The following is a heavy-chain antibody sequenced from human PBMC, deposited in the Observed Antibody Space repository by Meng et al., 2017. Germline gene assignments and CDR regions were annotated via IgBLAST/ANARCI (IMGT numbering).Heavy chain of an antibody. Sequence: ASVKVSCKASGYTFTSYDINWVRQATGQGLEWMGIINPSGGSTSYAQKFQGRVTMTRDTSTSTVYMELSSLRSEDTAVYYCAIPTGKAPDYWGQGTLVTVSS. CDR1: GYTFTSYD. CDR3: AIPTGKAPDY. D-gene: IGHD1-14*01. CDR2: INPSGGST. J-gene: IGHJ4*02. V-gene: IGHV1-46*01.